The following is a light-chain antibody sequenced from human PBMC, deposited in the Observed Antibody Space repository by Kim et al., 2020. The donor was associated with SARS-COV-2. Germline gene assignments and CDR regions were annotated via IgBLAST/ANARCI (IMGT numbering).Light chain of an antibody. J-gene: IGLJ1*01. Sequence: SVSAGQTASITCSGDKVGVKYACWYQQKPGQSPVLVIYQDSKRPSGIPERFSGSNSGNTATLTISGTQAMDEADYYCQAWDSSTEVFGTGTKVTVL. CDR2: QDS. CDR1: KVGVKY. CDR3: QAWDSSTEV. V-gene: IGLV3-1*01.